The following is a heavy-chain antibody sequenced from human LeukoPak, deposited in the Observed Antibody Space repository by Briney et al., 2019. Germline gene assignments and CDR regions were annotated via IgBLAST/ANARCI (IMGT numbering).Heavy chain of an antibody. J-gene: IGHJ3*02. CDR2: IYYSGST. CDR3: ARRKNILRYFDRLSKVKNAFDI. D-gene: IGHD3-9*01. Sequence: SETLSLTCTVSGGSISSGDYYWSWIRQPPGKGLERIGYIYYSGSTYYNPSLKSRVTISVDTSKNQFSLKPSSVTAADTAVYYCARRKNILRYFDRLSKVKNAFDIWGQGTMVTVSS. V-gene: IGHV4-30-4*01. CDR1: GGSISSGDYY.